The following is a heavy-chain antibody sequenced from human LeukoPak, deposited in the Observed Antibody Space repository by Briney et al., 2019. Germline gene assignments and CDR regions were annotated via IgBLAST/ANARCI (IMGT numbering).Heavy chain of an antibody. D-gene: IGHD5-18*01. J-gene: IGHJ3*02. CDR1: GFTFSSYW. CDR2: INTDGSST. CDR3: ARVARGYSYADAFDI. V-gene: IGHV3-74*01. Sequence: GGSLRLSCAASGFTFSSYWMHWVRHAPGKGLVWVSRINTDGSSTSYADSVKGRFTISRDNAKNTLYLQMNSLRAEDTAVYYCARVARGYSYADAFDIWGQGTMVTVSS.